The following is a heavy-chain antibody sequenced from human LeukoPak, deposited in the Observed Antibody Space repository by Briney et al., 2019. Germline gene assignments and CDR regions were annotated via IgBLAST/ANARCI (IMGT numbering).Heavy chain of an antibody. V-gene: IGHV4-38-2*02. CDR2: IYHSGST. CDR3: ARTDSSGYWQIDY. D-gene: IGHD3-22*01. CDR1: GYSISSGYY. J-gene: IGHJ4*02. Sequence: SETLSLTCTVSGYSISSGYYWGWIRQPPGKGLEWIGSIYHSGSTYYNPSLKSRVTISVDTSKNQFSLKLSSVTAADTAVYYCARTDSSGYWQIDYWGQGTLVTVSS.